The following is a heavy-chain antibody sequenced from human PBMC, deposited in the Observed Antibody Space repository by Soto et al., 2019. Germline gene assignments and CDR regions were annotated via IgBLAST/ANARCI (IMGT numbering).Heavy chain of an antibody. J-gene: IGHJ5*02. CDR2: IYYSGST. CDR1: GGSISSSSYY. CDR3: ARGLIRCSSTSCYTRFDP. D-gene: IGHD2-2*02. Sequence: SETLSLTCTVSGGSISSSSYYWGWIRQPPGKGLEWIGSIYYSGSTYYNPSLKSRVTISVDTSKNQFSLKLSSVTAADTAVYYCARGLIRCSSTSCYTRFDPWGQGTLVTVS. V-gene: IGHV4-39*01.